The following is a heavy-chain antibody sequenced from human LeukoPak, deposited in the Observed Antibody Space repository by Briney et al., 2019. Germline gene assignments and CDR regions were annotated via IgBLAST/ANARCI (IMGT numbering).Heavy chain of an antibody. J-gene: IGHJ4*02. V-gene: IGHV3-7*01. CDR3: ARAPFYFDY. Sequence: PGGSLRLSCAASGFTFSSYGMSWVRQAPGKGLEWVANIKQDGSEKYYVDSVKGRFTISRDNAKNSLYLQMNSLRAEDTAVYYCARAPFYFDYWGQGTLVTVSS. CDR2: IKQDGSEK. CDR1: GFTFSSYG.